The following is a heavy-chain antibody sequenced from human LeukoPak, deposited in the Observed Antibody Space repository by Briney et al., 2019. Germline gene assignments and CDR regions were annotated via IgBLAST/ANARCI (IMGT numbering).Heavy chain of an antibody. D-gene: IGHD1-26*01. Sequence: PSETLSLTCTVSGGSISSSSYYWGWIRQPPGKGLEWIGSIYYSGSTYYNPSLKSRVTISVDTSKNQFSLKLSPVTAADTAVYYCATVKSYPGWQEFYYFDYWGQGTLVTVSS. V-gene: IGHV4-39*07. CDR1: GGSISSSSYY. CDR2: IYYSGST. CDR3: ATVKSYPGWQEFYYFDY. J-gene: IGHJ4*02.